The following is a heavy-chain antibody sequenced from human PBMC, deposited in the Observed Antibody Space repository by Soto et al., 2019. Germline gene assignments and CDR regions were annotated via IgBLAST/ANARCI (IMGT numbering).Heavy chain of an antibody. CDR3: ARRGSGSYHDY. CDR2: IYYRGST. J-gene: IGHJ4*02. V-gene: IGHV4-39*01. CDR1: GGSISSSNYY. D-gene: IGHD1-26*01. Sequence: QLQLQESGPGLVKPSETLSLTCTVSGGSISSSNYYWGWIRQPPGKGLEWIGTIYYRGSTYYNPSLKSRVTISVDTSKNQFSLKLSSVTAADTAVYYCARRGSGSYHDYWGQGTLVTVSS.